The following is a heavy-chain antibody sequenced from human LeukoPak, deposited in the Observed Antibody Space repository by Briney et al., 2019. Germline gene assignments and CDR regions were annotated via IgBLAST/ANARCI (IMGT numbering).Heavy chain of an antibody. Sequence: SVTVSCKASGGTFSSYAISWVRQAPGQGLEWMGGIIPIFGTANYAQKFQGRVTITADESTSTAYMELSSLRSEDTAVYYCARHKPKPNYYYYGMDVWGQGTTVTVSS. CDR2: IIPIFGTA. CDR3: ARHKPKPNYYYYGMDV. V-gene: IGHV1-69*13. CDR1: GGTFSSYA. J-gene: IGHJ6*02.